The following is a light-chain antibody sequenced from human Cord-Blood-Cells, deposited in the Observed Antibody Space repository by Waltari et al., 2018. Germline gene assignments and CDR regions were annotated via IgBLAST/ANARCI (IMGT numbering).Light chain of an antibody. CDR1: QSVLYSSNNKNY. CDR3: QQYYSTPFT. V-gene: IGKV4-1*01. J-gene: IGKJ3*01. CDR2: WAS. Sequence: DLAMTQSPHSLAVSLGERATINCKSSQSVLYSSNNKNYLAWYQQKPGQPPKLLIYWASTRESGVPDRFSGSGSGTDFTLTISSLQAEDVAVYYCQQYYSTPFTFGPGTKVDIK.